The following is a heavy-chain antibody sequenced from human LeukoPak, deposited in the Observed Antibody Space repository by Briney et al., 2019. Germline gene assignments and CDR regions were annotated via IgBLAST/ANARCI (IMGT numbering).Heavy chain of an antibody. CDR2: ISHDGYNK. CDR1: GFTFSSYA. Sequence: GGSLRLSCGASGFTFSSYAMHWVRQAPGKGLEWVTVISHDGYNKYYADSVKGRFTISRDNSKNTLWLQVNSLRAEDTAVYYWATQPCSGGKCYLENWGQGTLVTVSS. CDR3: ATQPCSGGKCYLEN. V-gene: IGHV3-30*04. D-gene: IGHD2-15*01. J-gene: IGHJ4*02.